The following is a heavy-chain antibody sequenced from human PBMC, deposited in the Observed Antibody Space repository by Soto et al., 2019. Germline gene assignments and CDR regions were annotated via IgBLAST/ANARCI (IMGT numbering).Heavy chain of an antibody. V-gene: IGHV1-69*02. J-gene: IGHJ5*02. Sequence: SVKVSCKASGGTFSSYTISWVRQAPGQGLEWMGRIIPILGIANYAQKFQGRVTITADKSTSTAYMELSSLRSEDTAVYYCARAFSSRIKFDPWGQGTLVTVSS. CDR1: GGTFSSYT. CDR3: ARAFSSRIKFDP. D-gene: IGHD6-13*01. CDR2: IIPILGIA.